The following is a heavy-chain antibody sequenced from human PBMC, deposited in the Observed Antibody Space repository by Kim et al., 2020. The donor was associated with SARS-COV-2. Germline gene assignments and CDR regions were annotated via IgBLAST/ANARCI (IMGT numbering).Heavy chain of an antibody. J-gene: IGHJ4*02. V-gene: IGHV4-34*01. CDR1: GGSFSGYY. Sequence: SETLSLTCAVYGGSFSGYYWSWIRQPPGKGLEWIGEINHSGSTNYNPSLKSRVTISVDTSKNQFSLKLSSVTAADTAVYYCARGSGRCPRCSYFYYWGQG. D-gene: IGHD2-15*01. CDR3: ARGSGRCPRCSYFYY. CDR2: INHSGST.